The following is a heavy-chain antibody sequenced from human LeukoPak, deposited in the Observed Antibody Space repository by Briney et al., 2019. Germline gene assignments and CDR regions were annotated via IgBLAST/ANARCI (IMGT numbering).Heavy chain of an antibody. V-gene: IGHV3-21*01. Sequence: SLKGRFTISRDNAKNSLYLQMNSLRAEDTAVYYCARDPAEWFDPWGQGTLVTVSS. CDR3: ARDPAEWFDP. J-gene: IGHJ5*02.